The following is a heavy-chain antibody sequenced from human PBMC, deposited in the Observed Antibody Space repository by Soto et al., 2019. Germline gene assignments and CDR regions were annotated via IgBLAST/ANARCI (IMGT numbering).Heavy chain of an antibody. Sequence: SETLSLTCSFSGGFVSSSSYSWGWIRQSPGKGLEWIGTIYSSENTYYNPSLLSRITINPDTSKNQFSLQLNSVTPEDTAVYYCARDRPYSSGWRVNNWFDPWGQGTLVTVSS. CDR3: ARDRPYSSGWRVNNWFDP. D-gene: IGHD6-19*01. CDR2: IYSSENT. V-gene: IGHV4-39*02. CDR1: GGFVSSSSYS. J-gene: IGHJ5*02.